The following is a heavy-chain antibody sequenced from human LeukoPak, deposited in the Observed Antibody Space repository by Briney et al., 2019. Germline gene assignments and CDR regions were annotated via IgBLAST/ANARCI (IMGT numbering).Heavy chain of an antibody. CDR2: IYSGGST. D-gene: IGHD3-22*01. J-gene: IGHJ4*02. CDR3: ARGGYYDSSGYYLDY. V-gene: IGHV3-66*02. CDR1: GFTVSSNY. Sequence: PGGSLRLSCAASGFTVSSNYMSWVRQAPGKGLEWVSVIYSGGSTYYADSVKGRFTISRDNSENTLYLQMNSLRAEDTAVYYCARGGYYDSSGYYLDYWGQGTLVTVSS.